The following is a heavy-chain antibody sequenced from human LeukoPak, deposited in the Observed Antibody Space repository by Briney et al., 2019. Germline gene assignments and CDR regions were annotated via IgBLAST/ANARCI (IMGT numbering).Heavy chain of an antibody. CDR2: INPDSGVT. D-gene: IGHD5-18*01. V-gene: IGHV1-2*02. Sequence: ASMKVSCKASGYTFIGYYMQWVRQAPGQGPEWMGWINPDSGVTNYAQKFQGRVTMTRDTSTGTVYMELSSLRSEDTAVYYCATPLYSYGQDYYYYGMDVWGQGTTVTVSS. CDR1: GYTFIGYY. J-gene: IGHJ6*02. CDR3: ATPLYSYGQDYYYYGMDV.